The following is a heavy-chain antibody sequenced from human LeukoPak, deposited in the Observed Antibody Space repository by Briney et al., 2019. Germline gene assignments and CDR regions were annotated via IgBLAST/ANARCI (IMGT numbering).Heavy chain of an antibody. D-gene: IGHD4-17*01. Sequence: SETLSLTCTISGGSISSYYWSWIRQPPGKGLERIGYIYYSGSTNYNPSLKSRVTISLDTSKNQFSLKLSSVTAADTAVYYCARRSDYGDYLNWFDPWGQGTLVTVSS. J-gene: IGHJ5*02. CDR3: ARRSDYGDYLNWFDP. CDR2: IYYSGST. V-gene: IGHV4-59*08. CDR1: GGSISSYY.